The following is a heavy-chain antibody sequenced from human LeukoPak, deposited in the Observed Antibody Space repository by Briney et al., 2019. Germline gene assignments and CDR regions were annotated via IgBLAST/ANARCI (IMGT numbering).Heavy chain of an antibody. CDR2: VSSGGGDT. D-gene: IGHD5-12*01. V-gene: IGHV3-23*01. CDR3: AKGRDSAYDWVDF. Sequence: GGSLRLSCAASGFTFRSYAMNWVRQAPGKGLEWVSAVSSGGGDTYYADSVKGRFTISRDNSKNTLYLLMNSLRGEDMAVYYCAKGRDSAYDWVDFWGQGTLVTVSS. CDR1: GFTFRSYA. J-gene: IGHJ4*02.